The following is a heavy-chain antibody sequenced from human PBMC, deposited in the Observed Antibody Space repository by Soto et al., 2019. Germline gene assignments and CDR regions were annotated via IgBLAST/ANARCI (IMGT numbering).Heavy chain of an antibody. Sequence: SETLSLTCAVSGGSISSGGYSWSWIRQPPGKGLEWIGYIYYSGSTYYNPSLKSRVTISVDTSKNQFSLKLSSVTAADTAVYYCARVRREYDNSGPVDYWGQGTLVTVSS. J-gene: IGHJ4*02. CDR1: GGSISSGGYS. CDR3: ARVRREYDNSGPVDY. CDR2: IYYSGST. D-gene: IGHD3-22*01. V-gene: IGHV4-30-2*01.